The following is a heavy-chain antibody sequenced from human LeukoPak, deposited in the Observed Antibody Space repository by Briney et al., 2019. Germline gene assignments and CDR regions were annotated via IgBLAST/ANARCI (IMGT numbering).Heavy chain of an antibody. J-gene: IGHJ4*02. CDR2: ISAYSGNT. CDR1: GYTFSDYG. D-gene: IGHD1-26*01. V-gene: IGHV1-18*01. Sequence: APVKVSCKASGYTFSDYGITWVRQAPGQGPEWTGWISAYSGNTNYGQKFQGRVSMTTYTSTTTANMDLTSLRSDDTAVYYCARGWGGSPPFDYWGQGTQVTVSS. CDR3: ARGWGGSPPFDY.